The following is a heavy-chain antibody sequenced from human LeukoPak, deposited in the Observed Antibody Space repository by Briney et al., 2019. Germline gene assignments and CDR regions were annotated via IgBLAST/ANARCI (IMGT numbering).Heavy chain of an antibody. J-gene: IGHJ3*02. CDR2: IKSKADGGTT. V-gene: IGHV3-15*01. Sequence: GGSLRLSCSASGFTFINAWMTGVRQAPGKGLEWVGRIKSKADGGTTDYAAPVKGRFTISRDDSKNTLNLQMNSLKTEDTAVYYCTTVKEANDAFEIWGQGTMVTVSS. CDR3: TTVKEANDAFEI. CDR1: GFTFINAW.